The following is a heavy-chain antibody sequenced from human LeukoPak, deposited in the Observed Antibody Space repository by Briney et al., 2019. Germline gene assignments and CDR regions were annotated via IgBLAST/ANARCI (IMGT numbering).Heavy chain of an antibody. V-gene: IGHV3-30*02. J-gene: IGHJ4*02. CDR3: DPSGRYDSSGR. D-gene: IGHD3-22*01. Sequence: GGCLRLSCAASGFTVSDYGMDWVRQAPGKGLEWVAFIRYDGINKYYADSVKGRFTISRDNSKNTLYLQTNSLRAEDTAVYYCDPSGRYDSSGRWGQGTLVTVSS. CDR2: IRYDGINK. CDR1: GFTVSDYG.